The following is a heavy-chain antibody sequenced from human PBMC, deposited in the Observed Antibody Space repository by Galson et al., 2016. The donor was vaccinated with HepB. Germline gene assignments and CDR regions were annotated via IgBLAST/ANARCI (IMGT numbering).Heavy chain of an antibody. D-gene: IGHD3-10*01. V-gene: IGHV3-53*01. J-gene: IGHJ6*02. Sequence: SLRLSCAVSGFSVSTNYMSWVRQAPGKGLEWVSIIYTAGNTYYTDSVKGRFTISRDNAQNTLYLQMTSLTGEDTSVYYCARGPGYYSASGRPWDYSPMDVWGQGTTVIVSS. CDR2: IYTAGNT. CDR3: ARGPGYYSASGRPWDYSPMDV. CDR1: GFSVSTNY.